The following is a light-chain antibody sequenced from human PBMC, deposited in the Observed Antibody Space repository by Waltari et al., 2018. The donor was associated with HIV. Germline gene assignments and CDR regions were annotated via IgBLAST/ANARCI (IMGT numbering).Light chain of an antibody. CDR1: RSNIGAGYD. CDR2: GNN. Sequence: QSVLTQPPSVSGAPGQRVTISCTGSRSNIGAGYDVHWYQQVPGTAPKLLIYGNNNRPSGVPDRFSASKSGASPALAITGLQAEDEADYYCQSYDSSLTGSVFGGGTKLTVL. V-gene: IGLV1-40*01. CDR3: QSYDSSLTGSV. J-gene: IGLJ2*01.